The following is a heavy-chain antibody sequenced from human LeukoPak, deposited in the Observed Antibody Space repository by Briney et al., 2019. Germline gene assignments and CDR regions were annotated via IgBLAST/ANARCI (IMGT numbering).Heavy chain of an antibody. CDR1: GFTFSSYW. Sequence: PGGSLRLSCAASGFTFSSYWVHWVRQAPGKGLVWVSRISSDGSSTTYADSVKGRFTISRDNAKNTLSLQMNSLRAEDTAVYYCARVRYSSGWYFFDYWGQGTLVTVSS. J-gene: IGHJ4*02. CDR2: ISSDGSST. D-gene: IGHD6-19*01. CDR3: ARVRYSSGWYFFDY. V-gene: IGHV3-74*01.